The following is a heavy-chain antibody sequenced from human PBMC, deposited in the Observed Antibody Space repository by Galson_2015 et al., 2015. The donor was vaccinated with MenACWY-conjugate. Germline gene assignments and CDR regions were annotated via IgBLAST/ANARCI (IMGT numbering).Heavy chain of an antibody. J-gene: IGHJ4*02. CDR2: VYYSGST. D-gene: IGHD3-22*01. Sequence: SEPLSLTCTVSGGSINSNNYYWGWIRQTPGKGLEWIGSVYYSGSTYYNPSLNSRVTISVDTSENQFTLKLSSVTAADTAVYYCARHYYYSNGPHDYWGQGTLVTVSS. CDR1: GGSINSNNYY. CDR3: ARHYYYSNGPHDY. V-gene: IGHV4-39*01.